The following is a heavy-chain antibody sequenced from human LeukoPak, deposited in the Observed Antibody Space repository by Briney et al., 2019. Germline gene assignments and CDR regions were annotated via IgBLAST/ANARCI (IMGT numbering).Heavy chain of an antibody. D-gene: IGHD1-26*01. Sequence: SETLSLTCTVSGGSISSYYWSWIRQPPGKGLEWIGEINHSGSTNYNPSLKSRVTISVDTSKNQFSLKLSSVTAADTAVYYCAKGKSAQLIPAAFDYWGQGTLVTVSS. CDR1: GGSISSYY. CDR2: INHSGST. J-gene: IGHJ4*02. V-gene: IGHV4-34*01. CDR3: AKGKSAQLIPAAFDY.